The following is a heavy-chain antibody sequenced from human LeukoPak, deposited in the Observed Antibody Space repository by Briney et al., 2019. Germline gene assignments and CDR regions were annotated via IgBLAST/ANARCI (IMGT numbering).Heavy chain of an antibody. J-gene: IGHJ6*02. D-gene: IGHD3-3*01. CDR3: ARGLYYDFWSGCNYGMDV. V-gene: IGHV1-8*01. Sequence: ASVKVSCKASGYTFTSYDINWVRQATGQGLEWMGWMNPNSGNTGYAQKFQGRVTMTRNTSISTAYMELSSLRSEDTAVYYCARGLYYDFWSGCNYGMDVWGQGTTVTVSS. CDR2: MNPNSGNT. CDR1: GYTFTSYD.